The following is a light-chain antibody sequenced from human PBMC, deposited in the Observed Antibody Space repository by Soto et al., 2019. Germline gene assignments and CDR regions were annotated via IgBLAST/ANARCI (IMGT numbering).Light chain of an antibody. J-gene: IGKJ1*01. Sequence: EIVLTQSPGTLSLSPGERATLSCRASQRVSSSFLAWYQQKPGQAPRLLIYGASKRATGIPDRFSGSGSGTDFTLTISRLEPEDFAVYYCQQYVTSPWAFGQGTKVAIE. V-gene: IGKV3-20*01. CDR3: QQYVTSPWA. CDR2: GAS. CDR1: QRVSSSF.